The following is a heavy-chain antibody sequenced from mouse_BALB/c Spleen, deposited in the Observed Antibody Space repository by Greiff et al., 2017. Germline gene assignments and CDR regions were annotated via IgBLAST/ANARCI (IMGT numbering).Heavy chain of an antibody. CDR2: IDPYNGGT. D-gene: IGHD2-4*01. V-gene: IGHV1S135*01. CDR1: GYSFTGYN. CDR3: ARGGLRLDYAMDY. Sequence: LQESGPELGKPGASVKISCKASGYSFTGYNMYWVKQSHRKSLEWIGYIDPYNGGTSYNQKSKGKATLTVDKSSSTAYMHLNSLTSEDSAIYYCARGGLRLDYAMDYWGQGTSVTVSS. J-gene: IGHJ4*01.